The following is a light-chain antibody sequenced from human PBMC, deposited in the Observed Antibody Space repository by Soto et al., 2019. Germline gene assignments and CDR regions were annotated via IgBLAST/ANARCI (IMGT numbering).Light chain of an antibody. Sequence: QSALTQPASVSGSPGQSITISCTGTSTNIGSSSLVSWYQQHPGKAPKLMIYEGNKRPSGVSNRFSGSKSGNTASLTISGLQAEDEADYYCCSYAGSDTYVLFGEGTQLTVL. J-gene: IGLJ7*01. CDR2: EGN. CDR1: STNIGSSSL. CDR3: CSYAGSDTYVL. V-gene: IGLV2-23*01.